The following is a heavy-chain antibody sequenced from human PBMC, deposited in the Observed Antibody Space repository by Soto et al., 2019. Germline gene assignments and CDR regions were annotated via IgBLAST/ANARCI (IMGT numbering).Heavy chain of an antibody. J-gene: IGHJ4*02. CDR3: ARGLGREYRDNTGYFRLDH. CDR2: LYPDGRA. Sequence: GGSLRLSCTASGFTVSSHYLTWVRQAPGKGLKWVSVLYPDGRAYHADSVKGRFTVSTDNSKNSVHLQMNNLRAEDSAVYYCARGLGREYRDNTGYFRLDHWGQGTLVTVSS. D-gene: IGHD3-22*01. CDR1: GFTVSSHY. V-gene: IGHV3-53*01.